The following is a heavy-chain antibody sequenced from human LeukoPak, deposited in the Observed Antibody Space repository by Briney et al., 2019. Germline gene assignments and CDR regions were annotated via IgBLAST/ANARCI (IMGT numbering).Heavy chain of an antibody. J-gene: IGHJ4*02. Sequence: PEGSLRLFCAASGFTFSRYSMSSVRQAPAKGLEWVAYIASSGNYIYYADSLRGRFTSSKDNAKNSLYLQMNSLRAEDTAIYYCARGRLEWLLPFDYWGQGTLVTVSS. V-gene: IGHV3-21*06. CDR1: GFTFSRYS. CDR2: IASSGNYI. CDR3: ARGRLEWLLPFDY. D-gene: IGHD3-3*01.